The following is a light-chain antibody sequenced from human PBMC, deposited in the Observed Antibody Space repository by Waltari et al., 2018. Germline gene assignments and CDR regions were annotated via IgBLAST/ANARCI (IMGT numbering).Light chain of an antibody. CDR2: DAS. V-gene: IGKV3-11*01. CDR3: QQRSNWPPSGIT. CDR1: QSVSSY. Sequence: PATLSLSPGERATLSCRASQSVSSYLAWYQQRPGQAPRLLIYDASNRATGIPARFSGSGSGTDFTLTISSLEPEDFAVYYCQQRSNWPPSGITFGPGTKVDIK. J-gene: IGKJ3*01.